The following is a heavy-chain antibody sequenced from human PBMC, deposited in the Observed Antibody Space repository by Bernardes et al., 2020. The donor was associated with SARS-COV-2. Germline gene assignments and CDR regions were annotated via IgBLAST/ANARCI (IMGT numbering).Heavy chain of an antibody. Sequence: SVEVSCEASGYTFGGYHIHWVRQAPGQGLEWMGYINPYNGDTDSAQRFQGRVTLTRDTSINTAYMELSSLKSDDTAVYYCAREDWHYDSWGQGTLVTVSS. CDR2: INPYNGDT. V-gene: IGHV1-2*02. D-gene: IGHD1-7*01. J-gene: IGHJ5*01. CDR3: AREDWHYDS. CDR1: GYTFGGYH.